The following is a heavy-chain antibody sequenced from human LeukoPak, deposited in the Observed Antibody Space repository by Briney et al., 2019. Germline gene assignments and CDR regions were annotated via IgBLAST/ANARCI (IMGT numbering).Heavy chain of an antibody. V-gene: IGHV3-21*01. CDR2: ISSSSSYI. CDR3: AREDNGSGNFYGMDV. J-gene: IGHJ6*02. D-gene: IGHD3-10*01. Sequence: GGSLRLSCAASGFTFSSYSMNWVRQAPGKGLEWVSSISSSSSYIYYADSVKGRFTISRDNAKNSLYLQMNSLRAEDTAVYYCAREDNGSGNFYGMDVWGQGTTVTVSS. CDR1: GFTFSSYS.